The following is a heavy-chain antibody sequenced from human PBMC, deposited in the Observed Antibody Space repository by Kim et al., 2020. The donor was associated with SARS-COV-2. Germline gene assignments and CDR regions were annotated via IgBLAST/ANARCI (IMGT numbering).Heavy chain of an antibody. CDR3: AKDWMLVGPMSWFDP. D-gene: IGHD1-26*01. CDR1: GFTFSSYA. Sequence: GGSLRLSCAASGFTFSSYAMSWVRQAPGKGLEWVSAISAGGGSTYYADSVKGRFTISRDNSQNTLYLQMSSLRADDTAVYYCAKDWMLVGPMSWFDPWGQGTLVTVSS. J-gene: IGHJ5*02. CDR2: ISAGGGST. V-gene: IGHV3-23*01.